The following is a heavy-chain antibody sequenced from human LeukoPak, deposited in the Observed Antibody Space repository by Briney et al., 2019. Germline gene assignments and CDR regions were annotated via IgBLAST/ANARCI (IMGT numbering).Heavy chain of an antibody. J-gene: IGHJ4*02. V-gene: IGHV4-4*02. D-gene: IGHD1-26*01. CDR2: ISLAGRT. CDR1: GGSITTTNY. CDR3: SRESGPFCPFGH. Sequence: SETLSLTCGVSGGSITTTNYWSWVRQPPGGGLEWIGEISLAGRTRYNPSLQSRVHISIDESKNHLYLNLASVTAADTAVYYCSRESGPFCPFGHWGQGTLAAVTS.